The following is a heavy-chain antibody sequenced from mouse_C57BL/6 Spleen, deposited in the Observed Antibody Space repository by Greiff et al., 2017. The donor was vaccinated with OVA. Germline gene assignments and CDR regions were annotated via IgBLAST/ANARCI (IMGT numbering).Heavy chain of an antibody. CDR1: GYAFSSSW. CDR2: IYPGDGDT. J-gene: IGHJ3*01. D-gene: IGHD2-4*01. CDR3: ARVYYDYGFAY. Sequence: QVQLQQSGPELVKPGASVKISCKASGYAFSSSWMNWVKQRPGKGLEWIGRIYPGDGDTNYNGKFKGKATLTADKSSSTAYMQLSSLTSEDSAVYFCARVYYDYGFAYWGQGTLVTVSA. V-gene: IGHV1-82*01.